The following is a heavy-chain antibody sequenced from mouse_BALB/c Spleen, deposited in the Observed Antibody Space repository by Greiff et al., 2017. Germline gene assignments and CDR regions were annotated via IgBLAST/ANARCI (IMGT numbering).Heavy chain of an antibody. J-gene: IGHJ2*01. Sequence: VKVVESGPGLVAPSQSLSITCTVSGFSLTSYGVHWVRQPPGKGLEWLGVIWAGGSTNYNSALMSRLSISKDNSKSQVFLKMNSLQTDDTAMYYCARSYGSSWGYFDYWGQGTTLTVSS. CDR1: GFSLTSYG. D-gene: IGHD1-1*01. CDR2: IWAGGST. V-gene: IGHV2-9*02. CDR3: ARSYGSSWGYFDY.